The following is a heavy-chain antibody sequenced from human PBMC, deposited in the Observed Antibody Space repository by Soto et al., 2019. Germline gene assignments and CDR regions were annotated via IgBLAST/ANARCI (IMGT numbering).Heavy chain of an antibody. Sequence: QLQLQESGPGLVKPSETLSLTCTVSGGSISSSSYYWGWIRQPPGKGLEWIGSIYYSGSTYYNPSLKSRVTISVDTSKNQFSLKLSSVTAADTAVYYCASLQGDYGDVDRDYWGQGTLVTVSS. V-gene: IGHV4-39*01. CDR2: IYYSGST. D-gene: IGHD4-17*01. CDR3: ASLQGDYGDVDRDY. J-gene: IGHJ4*02. CDR1: GGSISSSSYY.